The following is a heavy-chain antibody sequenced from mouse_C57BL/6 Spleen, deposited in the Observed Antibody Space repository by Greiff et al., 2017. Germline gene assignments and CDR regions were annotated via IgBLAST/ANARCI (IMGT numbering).Heavy chain of an antibody. CDR2: IHPNSGSN. D-gene: IGHD1-1*01. CDR3: ARYITTVEDY. CDR1: GYTFTSYW. Sequence: QVQLQQPGAELVKPGASVKLSCKASGYTFTSYWMPWVKQRPGQGLEWIGMIHPNSGSNNYNEKFKSKATLTVDKSSSTAYMQLSSLTSEDTAVYYCARYITTVEDYWGQGTTLTVSS. J-gene: IGHJ2*01. V-gene: IGHV1-64*01.